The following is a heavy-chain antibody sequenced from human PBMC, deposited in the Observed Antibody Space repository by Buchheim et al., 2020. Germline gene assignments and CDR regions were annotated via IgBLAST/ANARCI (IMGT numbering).Heavy chain of an antibody. CDR3: AKGVRSYSGFYYSMDV. J-gene: IGHJ6*02. D-gene: IGHD3-10*01. CDR1: EFTFSSYG. Sequence: QVQLVESGGGVVQPGRSLRLSCAASEFTFSSYGMHWVRRAPGKGLEWVAFIRYDGSNKYYADSVKGRFTISRDNSKNTLYLQMNSLRAEDTSVYYCAKGVRSYSGFYYSMDVWGQGT. V-gene: IGHV3-30*02. CDR2: IRYDGSNK.